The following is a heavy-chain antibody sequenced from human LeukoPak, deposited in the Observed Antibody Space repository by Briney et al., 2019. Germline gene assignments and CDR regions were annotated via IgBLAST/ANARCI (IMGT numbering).Heavy chain of an antibody. D-gene: IGHD3-10*01. CDR3: ARDRGPRTGSMVREAYDY. CDR2: IYSGGTT. V-gene: IGHV3-53*01. J-gene: IGHJ4*02. Sequence: PGGSLRLSCAASGFTVSNNYMSWVRQAPGKGLEWVSVIYSGGTTYYADSVKGRFTISRDNSKNTLYLQMNSLRAEDTAVYYCARDRGPRTGSMVREAYDYWGQGTLVTVSS. CDR1: GFTVSNNY.